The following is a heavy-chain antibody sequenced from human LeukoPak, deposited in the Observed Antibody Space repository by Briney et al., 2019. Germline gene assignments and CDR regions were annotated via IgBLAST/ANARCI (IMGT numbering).Heavy chain of an antibody. CDR2: ISYDGSNA. J-gene: IGHJ6*02. D-gene: IGHD1-20*01. V-gene: IGHV3-30*18. Sequence: PGGSLRLSCAASGFTFSGYDMHWVRQAPGKGLEWVAVISYDGSNAYYADSVKGRFTISRDNSKNSLYLQMNSLRTEDTALYYCAKAHNWNYYYGMDVWGQGTTVTVSS. CDR3: AKAHNWNYYYGMDV. CDR1: GFTFSGYD.